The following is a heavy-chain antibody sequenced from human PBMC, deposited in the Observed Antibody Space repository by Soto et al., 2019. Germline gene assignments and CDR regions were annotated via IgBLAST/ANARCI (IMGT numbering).Heavy chain of an antibody. D-gene: IGHD1-26*01. CDR2: IYHSGST. CDR1: GYSISSGYY. J-gene: IGHJ4*02. CDR3: ARVSWELLRVFDY. V-gene: IGHV4-38-2*01. Sequence: LSLTCAVSGYSISSGYYWGWIRQPPGKGLEWIGSIYHSGSTYYNPSLKSRVTISVDTSKNQFSLKLSSVTAADTAVYYCARVSWELLRVFDYWGQGTLVTSPQ.